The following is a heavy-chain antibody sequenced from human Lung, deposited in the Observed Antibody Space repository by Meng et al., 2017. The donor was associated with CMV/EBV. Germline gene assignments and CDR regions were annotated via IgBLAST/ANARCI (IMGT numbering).Heavy chain of an antibody. CDR1: GFSFNKYS. D-gene: IGHD1-1*01. J-gene: IGHJ6*02. CDR3: ARDDDIQYGIDV. Sequence: GESLKISCAASGFSFNKYSFHWVRQAPGQGLEWVSFISSASRSSATSSNFMHYAESVKGRFTISRDNAKNSLYLQMNSLRYEDRAVYYCARDDDIQYGIDVWGRGTTVTVSS. CDR2: ISSASRSSATSSNFM. V-gene: IGHV3-21*01.